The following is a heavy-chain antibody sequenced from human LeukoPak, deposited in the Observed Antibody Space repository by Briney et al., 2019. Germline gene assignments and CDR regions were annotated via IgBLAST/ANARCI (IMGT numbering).Heavy chain of an antibody. D-gene: IGHD2-8*01. Sequence: GRSLRLPCAASGFTFSSYGMHWVRQAPGKGLEWVAVIWYDGSNKYYADSVKGRFTISRDNSKNTLYLQMNSLRAEDTAVYYCAKDIVLMVYDIFYYYYMDVRGKGTTVTVSS. V-gene: IGHV3-33*06. CDR3: AKDIVLMVYDIFYYYYMDV. J-gene: IGHJ6*03. CDR1: GFTFSSYG. CDR2: IWYDGSNK.